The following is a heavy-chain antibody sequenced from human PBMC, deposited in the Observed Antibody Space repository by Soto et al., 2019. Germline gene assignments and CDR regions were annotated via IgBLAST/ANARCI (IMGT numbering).Heavy chain of an antibody. CDR1: GGTFSSYA. J-gene: IGHJ4*02. V-gene: IGHV1-69*13. Sequence: KNSWASVKVSCKASGGTFSSYAISWVRQAPGQGLEWMGGIIPIFGTANYAQKFQGRVTITADESTSTAYMELSSLRSEDTAVYYCAREWVYDSSKKLDYWDQGTLVTVSS. CDR2: IIPIFGTA. CDR3: AREWVYDSSKKLDY. D-gene: IGHD3-22*01.